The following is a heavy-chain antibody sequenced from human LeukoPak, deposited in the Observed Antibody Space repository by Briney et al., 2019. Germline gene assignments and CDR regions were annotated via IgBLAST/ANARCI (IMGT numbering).Heavy chain of an antibody. CDR2: INAGNGNT. Sequence: ASVKVSCKASGYTFTSYAMHWVRQAPGQRLEWMGWINAGNGNTKYSQKFQGRVTITRDTSASTAYMELSSLRSEDTAVYYCARARSGWYGYYFDYWGQGTLVTASS. D-gene: IGHD6-19*01. CDR3: ARARSGWYGYYFDY. CDR1: GYTFTSYA. J-gene: IGHJ4*02. V-gene: IGHV1-3*01.